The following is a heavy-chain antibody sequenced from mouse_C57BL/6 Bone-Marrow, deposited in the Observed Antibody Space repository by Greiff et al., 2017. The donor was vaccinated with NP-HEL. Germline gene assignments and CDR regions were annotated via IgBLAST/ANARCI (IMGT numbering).Heavy chain of an antibody. CDR3: ARYTYGSSPCAMDY. CDR2: IRNKANGYKT. J-gene: IGHJ4*01. Sequence: EVMLVESGGGLVQPGGSLSLSCAASGFTFTDYYMSWVRQPPGTALEWLGFIRNKANGYKTEYSASVKGRFTISRDNAQSILYLHMNALRAEDSATYYCARYTYGSSPCAMDYWGQGTSVTVSS. D-gene: IGHD1-1*01. V-gene: IGHV7-3*01. CDR1: GFTFTDYY.